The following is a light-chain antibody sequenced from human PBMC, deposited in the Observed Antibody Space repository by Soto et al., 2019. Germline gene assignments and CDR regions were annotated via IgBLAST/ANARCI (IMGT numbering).Light chain of an antibody. J-gene: IGKJ3*01. V-gene: IGKV3-20*01. CDR3: QQYGSSPPT. CDR1: QSVSSY. CDR2: GAS. Sequence: LEQSPAALSFSTGERATLSCRASQSVSSYLAWYQQKPGQAPRLLIYGASYRATGIPARFSGSGSGTDFTLTISRLEPEDFAVYYCQQYGSSPPTFGPGTKVGIK.